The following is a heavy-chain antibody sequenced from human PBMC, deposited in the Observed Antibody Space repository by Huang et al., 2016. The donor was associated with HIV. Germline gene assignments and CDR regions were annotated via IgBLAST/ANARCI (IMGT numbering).Heavy chain of an antibody. CDR2: ISSSSNYI. Sequence: EVQLVESGGGLVKPGGSLRLSCAASGFTFSGYNMNWVRQAPGKGLEWVLSISSSSNYIYYADSLKGRFTISRDNAKNSLYLQMNSLRAEDTAVYYCAIDRSSGWYFDYWGQGTLVTVSS. D-gene: IGHD6-19*01. V-gene: IGHV3-21*01. J-gene: IGHJ4*02. CDR1: GFTFSGYN. CDR3: AIDRSSGWYFDY.